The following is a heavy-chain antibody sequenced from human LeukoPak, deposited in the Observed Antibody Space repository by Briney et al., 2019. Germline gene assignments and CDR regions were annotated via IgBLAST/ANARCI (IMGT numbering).Heavy chain of an antibody. J-gene: IGHJ4*02. V-gene: IGHV3-30*02. D-gene: IGHD5-18*01. CDR3: STEGYTLISSGFDY. CDR1: GFTLSRYG. CDR2: IRYDGNNK. Sequence: PGGSLRLSCAASGFTLSRYGMHWVRQAPGKGLEWVAFIRYDGNNKYYADSVKGRFTISRDNSKNTLYLQMNSLKTEDTAVYYCSTEGYTLISSGFDYWSQGTLVTVSS.